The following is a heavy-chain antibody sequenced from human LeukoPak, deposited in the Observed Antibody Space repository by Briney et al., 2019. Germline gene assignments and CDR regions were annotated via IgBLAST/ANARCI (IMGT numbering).Heavy chain of an antibody. CDR2: ISYDGSNK. D-gene: IGHD3-22*01. V-gene: IGHV3-30-3*01. CDR3: ARDRYYDSSGYSPYFDY. J-gene: IGHJ4*02. CDR1: GFTFSSYA. Sequence: GGSLRLSCAASGFTFSSYAMSWVRQAPGKGLEWVAVISYDGSNKYYADSVKGRFTISRDNSKNTLYLQMNSLRAEDTAVYYCARDRYYDSSGYSPYFDYWGQGTLVTVSS.